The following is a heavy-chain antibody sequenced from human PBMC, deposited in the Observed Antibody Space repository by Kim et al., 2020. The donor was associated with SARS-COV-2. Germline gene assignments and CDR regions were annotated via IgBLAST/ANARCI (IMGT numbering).Heavy chain of an antibody. Sequence: KYYADSVKGRFTTTRDNAKNTLHLQMNSLSAEDTAVYYCAKLTTVAPSDYWGQGTLVIVSS. V-gene: IGHV3-30*02. D-gene: IGHD4-17*01. CDR3: AKLTTVAPSDY. J-gene: IGHJ4*02.